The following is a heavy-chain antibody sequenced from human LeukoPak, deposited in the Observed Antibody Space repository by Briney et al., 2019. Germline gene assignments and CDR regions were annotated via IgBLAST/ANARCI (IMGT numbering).Heavy chain of an antibody. CDR3: GRGVGVSRFNYFDP. V-gene: IGHV3-33*01. CDR1: GFTFSSFG. J-gene: IGHJ5*02. D-gene: IGHD1-26*01. CDR2: IWYDVSNK. Sequence: GRSLTLSCAASGFTFSSFGMHWVRQAPGKGLEWVAVIWYDVSNKYYADSVKGRFTISRDNSKNTLFLQMNSLRDDDTAVYYCGRGVGVSRFNYFDPWGKGTLVIVSS.